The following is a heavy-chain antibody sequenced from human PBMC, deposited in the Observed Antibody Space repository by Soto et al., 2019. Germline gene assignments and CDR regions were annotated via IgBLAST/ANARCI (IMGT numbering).Heavy chain of an antibody. J-gene: IGHJ6*02. V-gene: IGHV4-38-2*01. CDR3: ARLGGYCSTTGCYGYYAMDV. Sequence: SETLSLTCAVSGYSISSSNWWGWIRQPPGKGLEWIGSIYYSGNTYYNPSLKSRVTMSVDTSKNQFSLKLSSVTAADTAVYYCARLGGYCSTTGCYGYYAMDVWGQGTTVTVPS. D-gene: IGHD2-2*01. CDR2: IYYSGNT. CDR1: GYSISSSNW.